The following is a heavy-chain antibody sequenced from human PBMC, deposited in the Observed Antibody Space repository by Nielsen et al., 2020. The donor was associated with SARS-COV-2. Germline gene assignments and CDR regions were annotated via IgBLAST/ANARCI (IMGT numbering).Heavy chain of an antibody. CDR3: ARDTVRHYYGSGSYPWFDP. V-gene: IGHV3-7*01. Sequence: VRQAPGKGLEWVANIKQDGSEKYYVDSVKGRFTISRDNAKNSLYLQMNSLRAGDMAVYYCARDTVRHYYGSGSYPWFDPWGQGTLVTVSS. D-gene: IGHD3-10*01. J-gene: IGHJ5*02. CDR2: IKQDGSEK.